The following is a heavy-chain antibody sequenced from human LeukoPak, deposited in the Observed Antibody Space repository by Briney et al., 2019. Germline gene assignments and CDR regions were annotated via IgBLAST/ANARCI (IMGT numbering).Heavy chain of an antibody. V-gene: IGHV3-43*02. CDR1: GFTFDDYA. J-gene: IGHJ4*02. CDR2: ISGDGGST. Sequence: GGSLRLSCAASGFTFDDYAMHWVRHAPGKGLEWVSLISGDGGSTYYADSVKGRFTISRDNSKSSLYLQMNSLRTEDTALYYCAKGQGYYFHYWGQGTLVTVSS. CDR3: AKGQGYYFHY.